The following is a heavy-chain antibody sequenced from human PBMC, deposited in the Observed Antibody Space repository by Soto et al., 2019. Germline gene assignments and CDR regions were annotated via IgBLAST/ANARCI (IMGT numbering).Heavy chain of an antibody. CDR1: GGSITTNSYY. D-gene: IGHD1-26*01. J-gene: IGHJ4*02. Sequence: QLQLQESGPGLVKPSETLSLTCTVSGGSITTNSYYWGWIRQSPGKGLEWIGNIFYSGNTYYNPSLTSRVTITVDTSTNQGSLKVTTVTAADTAVYNSARRSGRCFDSWGQGTLVTVSS. V-gene: IGHV4-39*01. CDR2: IFYSGNT. CDR3: ARRSGRCFDS.